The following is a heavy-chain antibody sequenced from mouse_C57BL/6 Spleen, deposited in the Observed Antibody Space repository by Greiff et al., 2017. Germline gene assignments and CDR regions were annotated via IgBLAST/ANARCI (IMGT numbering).Heavy chain of an antibody. D-gene: IGHD1-1*01. J-gene: IGHJ4*01. CDR2: ISRGSSTI. Sequence: EVQVVESGGGLVKPGGSLKLSCAASGFTFSDYGMHWVRQAPEKGLEWVAYISRGSSTIYYADTVKGRFTISRDNAKNTLFLQMTSLRSEDTAMYYCARQGDYGSSYAMDYWGQGTSVTVSS. V-gene: IGHV5-17*01. CDR1: GFTFSDYG. CDR3: ARQGDYGSSYAMDY.